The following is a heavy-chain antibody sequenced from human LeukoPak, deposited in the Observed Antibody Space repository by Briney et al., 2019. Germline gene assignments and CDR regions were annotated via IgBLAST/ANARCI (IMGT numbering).Heavy chain of an antibody. CDR2: ISGSGGST. V-gene: IGHV3-23*01. D-gene: IGHD3-10*01. Sequence: GGSLRLSCAASGFTFSSYSMSWVRQAPGKGLEWVSVISGSGGSTYYADSVKGRFTVSRDNSKNSLYLQMNSLRAEDTAVYYSARAAMVRGVDYFDYWGQGTLVTVSS. CDR3: ARAAMVRGVDYFDY. CDR1: GFTFSSYS. J-gene: IGHJ4*02.